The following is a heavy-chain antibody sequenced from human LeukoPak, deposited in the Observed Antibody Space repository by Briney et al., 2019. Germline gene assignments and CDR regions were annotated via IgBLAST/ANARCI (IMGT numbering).Heavy chain of an antibody. CDR2: MNPNSGNT. Sequence: ASVKASCKASGYTFTSYDINWVRQATGQGLEWMGWMNPNSGNTGYAQKFQGRVTMTRDMSTSTVYMELSGLRSEDTAVYYCARGSATVVKGANDYWGQGTLVTVSS. CDR1: GYTFTSYD. CDR3: ARGSATVVKGANDY. J-gene: IGHJ4*02. V-gene: IGHV1-8*01. D-gene: IGHD4-23*01.